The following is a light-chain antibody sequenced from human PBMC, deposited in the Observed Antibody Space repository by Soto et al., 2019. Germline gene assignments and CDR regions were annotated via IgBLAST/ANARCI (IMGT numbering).Light chain of an antibody. V-gene: IGLV3-21*02. J-gene: IGLJ1*01. CDR3: QVWDDSNGQKGV. Sequence: SYELTQPPSVSVAPGQTARITCGGNDLRSKSVHWYQQKPGQAPALVLYDDRYRPSGIPERFSGSKSGNTATLTISRVEAGDEADYFCQVWDDSNGQKGVFGTGTKVTVL. CDR2: DDR. CDR1: DLRSKS.